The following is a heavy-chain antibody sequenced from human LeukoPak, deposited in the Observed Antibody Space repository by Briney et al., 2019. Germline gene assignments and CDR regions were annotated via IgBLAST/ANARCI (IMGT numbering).Heavy chain of an antibody. D-gene: IGHD1-26*01. J-gene: IGHJ5*02. CDR1: GFTFDDYG. V-gene: IGHV3-20*01. CDR3: ARGSGSYYLS. CDR2: INWNGGST. Sequence: GGSLRLSCAASGFTFDDYGMSWVRQAPGKGLEWVSGINWNGGSTGYADPVKGRFTISRDNAKNSLYLQMNSLRAEDTALYHCARGSGSYYLSWGQGTLVTVSS.